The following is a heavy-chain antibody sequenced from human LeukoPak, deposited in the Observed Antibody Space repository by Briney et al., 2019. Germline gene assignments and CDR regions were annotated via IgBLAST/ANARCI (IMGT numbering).Heavy chain of an antibody. D-gene: IGHD2-2*01. CDR1: GFTFDDYA. CDR3: AKAGCSSTSCYYSFDY. Sequence: GGSLRLSCAASGFTFDDYAMHWVRQAPGKGLEWVSGISWNSGSIGYADSVKGRFTISRDNAKNSLYLQMNSLRAEDTALYYCAKAGCSSTSCYYSFDYWGQGTLVTVSS. CDR2: ISWNSGSI. J-gene: IGHJ4*02. V-gene: IGHV3-9*01.